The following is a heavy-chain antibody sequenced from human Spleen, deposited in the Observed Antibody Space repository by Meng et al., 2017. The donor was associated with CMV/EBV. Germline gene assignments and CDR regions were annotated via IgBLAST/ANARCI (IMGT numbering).Heavy chain of an antibody. CDR3: ARLDNYGY. D-gene: IGHD5-24*01. CDR1: GFIFSSYN. V-gene: IGHV3-21*01. CDR2: ISSSSRYI. Sequence: GGSLRLSCAASGFIFSSYNMSWVRQAPGKGLEWVSSISSSSRYIYYADSVKGRFTISRDNAKNSLFLQMNNLRAEDTAVYYCARLDNYGYWGQGTLVTASS. J-gene: IGHJ4*02.